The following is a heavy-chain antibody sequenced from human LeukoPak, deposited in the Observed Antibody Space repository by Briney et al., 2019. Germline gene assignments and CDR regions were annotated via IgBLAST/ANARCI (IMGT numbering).Heavy chain of an antibody. V-gene: IGHV3-23*01. Sequence: GGSLRLSCAASGFTFSSYAMSWVRQAPGKGLEWVSAVSGGGDYTYYADSVKGRFTISRDNAKNSLYLQMNSLRAEDTAVYYCARVLYCSSTSCNGGLFDYWGQGTLVTVSS. CDR1: GFTFSSYA. CDR3: ARVLYCSSTSCNGGLFDY. D-gene: IGHD2-2*01. CDR2: VSGGGDYT. J-gene: IGHJ4*02.